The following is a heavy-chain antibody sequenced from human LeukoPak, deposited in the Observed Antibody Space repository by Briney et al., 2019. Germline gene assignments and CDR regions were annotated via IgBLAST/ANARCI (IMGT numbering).Heavy chain of an antibody. V-gene: IGHV3-30-3*01. CDR1: GFTFSSYA. CDR3: ARDLQVDGNY. Sequence: GGSLRLSCAASGFTFSSYAMHWVRQAPGKGLEWVAVISYDGSNKYYADSVKGRFTISRDNSKNTLYPQMNSLRAEDTAVYYCARDLQVDGNYWGQGTLVTVSS. D-gene: IGHD6-19*01. J-gene: IGHJ4*02. CDR2: ISYDGSNK.